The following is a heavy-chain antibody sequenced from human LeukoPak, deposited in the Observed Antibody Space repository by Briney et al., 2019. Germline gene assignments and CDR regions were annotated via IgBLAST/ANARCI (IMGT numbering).Heavy chain of an antibody. CDR3: ARDHPHIDYSSSWYQY. D-gene: IGHD6-13*01. CDR2: ISAYNGNT. CDR1: GYTFTSYG. Sequence: ASVKVSCKASGYTFTSYGISWVRQAPGQGLEWMGWISAYNGNTNYAQKLQGRVTMTTDTSTSTAYMELRSLRSDDTAVYYCARDHPHIDYSSSWYQYWGQGTLVTVSS. V-gene: IGHV1-18*01. J-gene: IGHJ4*02.